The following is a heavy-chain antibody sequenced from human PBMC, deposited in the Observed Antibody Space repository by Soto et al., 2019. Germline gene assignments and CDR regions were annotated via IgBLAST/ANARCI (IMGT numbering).Heavy chain of an antibody. CDR1: GFTFSSYA. V-gene: IGHV3-23*01. CDR3: AKSAPTYYDILTGYYQDNYYYYYMDV. Sequence: GGSLRLSCAASGFTFSSYAMSWVRQAPGKGLEWVSAISGSGGSTYYADSVKGRFTISRDNSKNTLYLQMNSLRAEDTAVYYCAKSAPTYYDILTGYYQDNYYYYYMDVWGKGTTVTVSS. D-gene: IGHD3-9*01. CDR2: ISGSGGST. J-gene: IGHJ6*03.